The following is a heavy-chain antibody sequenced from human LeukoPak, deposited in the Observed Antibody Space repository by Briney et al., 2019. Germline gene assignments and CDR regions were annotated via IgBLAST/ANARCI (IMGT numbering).Heavy chain of an antibody. V-gene: IGHV4-59*08. J-gene: IGHJ4*02. CDR1: GGSISSYY. Sequence: SETLSLTCTVSGGSISSYYWSWIRQPPGKGLEWIGYIYYSGSTYYNPSLKSRVTISVDTSKNQFSLKLSSVTAADTAVYYCASTLSLDGYDYVWGSYRIRFDYWGQGTLVTVSS. CDR3: ASTLSLDGYDYVWGSYRIRFDY. CDR2: IYYSGST. D-gene: IGHD3-16*02.